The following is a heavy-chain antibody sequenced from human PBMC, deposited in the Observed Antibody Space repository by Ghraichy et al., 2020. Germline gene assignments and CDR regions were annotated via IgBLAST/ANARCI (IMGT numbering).Heavy chain of an antibody. CDR3: ARDDGSAWHFDY. Sequence: ASVKVSCKASGYTFTSHAMHWVRQAPGQRLEWMGLINPGNGNTKYSERFQGRVTITRDTSASTAYMELSSLRSEDTTVYYCARDDGSAWHFDYWGQGTLVTVSS. CDR2: INPGNGNT. D-gene: IGHD6-19*01. J-gene: IGHJ4*02. CDR1: GYTFTSHA. V-gene: IGHV1-3*01.